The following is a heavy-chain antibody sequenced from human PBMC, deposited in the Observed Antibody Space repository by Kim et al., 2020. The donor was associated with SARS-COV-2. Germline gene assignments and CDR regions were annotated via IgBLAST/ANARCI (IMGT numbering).Heavy chain of an antibody. V-gene: IGHV5-51*01. J-gene: IGHJ4*02. CDR2: IYPGDSDT. CDR3: ARVGRMGDWNYYLTMVRGPLDY. D-gene: IGHD3-10*01. Sequence: GESLKISCKGSGYSFTSYWIGWVRQMPGKGLEWMGIIYPGDSDTRYSPSFQGQVTISADKSISTAYLQWSSLKASDTAMYYCARVGRMGDWNYYLTMVRGPLDYWGQGTLVTVSS. CDR1: GYSFTSYW.